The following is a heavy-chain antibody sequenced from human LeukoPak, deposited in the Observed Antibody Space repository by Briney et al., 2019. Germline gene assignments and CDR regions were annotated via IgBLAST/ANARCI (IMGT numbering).Heavy chain of an antibody. J-gene: IGHJ4*02. CDR2: INHSGST. CDR1: GGSFSGYY. CDR3: ARTSFVGLDY. Sequence: SETLSLTCAVYGGSFSGYYWSWIRRPPGKGLEWIGEINHSGSTNYNPSLKSRVTISVDTSKNQFSLKLSSVTAADTAVYYCARTSFVGLDYWGQGTLVTVSS. D-gene: IGHD2-21*01. V-gene: IGHV4-34*01.